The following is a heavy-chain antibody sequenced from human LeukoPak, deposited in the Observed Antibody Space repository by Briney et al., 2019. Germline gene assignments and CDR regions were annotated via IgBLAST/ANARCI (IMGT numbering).Heavy chain of an antibody. CDR1: GFTFNNYA. CDR2: IKQDGSEK. CDR3: ASGLELDY. Sequence: GGSLRLSCAASGFTFNNYAMRWVRQAPGKGLEWVANIKQDGSEKNYVDSVKGRFTISRDNAKNSLYLQMNSLRAEDTAVYYCASGLELDYWGQGTLVTVSS. J-gene: IGHJ4*02. V-gene: IGHV3-7*03.